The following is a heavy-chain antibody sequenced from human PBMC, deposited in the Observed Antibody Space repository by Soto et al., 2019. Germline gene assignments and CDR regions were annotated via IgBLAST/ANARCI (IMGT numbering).Heavy chain of an antibody. CDR2: ISYDGSNK. CDR1: GFTFSSYG. J-gene: IGHJ6*02. D-gene: IGHD5-18*01. CDR3: AKDRDSYDPYCYYGMDV. V-gene: IGHV3-30*18. Sequence: QVQLVESGGGVVQPGRSLRLSCAASGFTFSSYGMHWVRQAPGKGLEWVAVISYDGSNKYYADSVKGRFTISRDNSKNTLYLQMNSLRAEDTAVYYCAKDRDSYDPYCYYGMDVWGQGTTVTVSS.